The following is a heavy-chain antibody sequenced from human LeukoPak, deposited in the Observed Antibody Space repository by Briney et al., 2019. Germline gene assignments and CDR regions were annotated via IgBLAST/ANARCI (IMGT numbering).Heavy chain of an antibody. V-gene: IGHV4-34*01. J-gene: IGHJ4*02. Sequence: SETLSLTCAVYGGSFSGYYWSWIRQPPGKGLEWIGEINHSGSTNHNPSLKSRVTISVATSKNQFSLKLSSVTAADTAAYYCARHEGIAVALVDYWGQGTLVTVSS. CDR2: INHSGST. CDR3: ARHEGIAVALVDY. CDR1: GGSFSGYY. D-gene: IGHD6-19*01.